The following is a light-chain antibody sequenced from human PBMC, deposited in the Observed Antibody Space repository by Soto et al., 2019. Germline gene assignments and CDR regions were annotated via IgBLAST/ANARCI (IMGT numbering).Light chain of an antibody. Sequence: QSALAQPPSASGSPGQSVTISCTGTSSDVGGYNYVSWYQQHPGKAPKLIIYEVRERPSGVPDRFSGSKSGNTASLTVSGLQAEDEADYYCRSYAGSDKYVLGTGTKV. CDR2: EVR. CDR3: RSYAGSDKYV. CDR1: SSDVGGYNY. V-gene: IGLV2-8*01. J-gene: IGLJ1*01.